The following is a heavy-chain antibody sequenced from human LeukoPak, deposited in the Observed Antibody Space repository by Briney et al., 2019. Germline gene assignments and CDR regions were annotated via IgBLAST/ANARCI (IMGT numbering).Heavy chain of an antibody. Sequence: GASVKVSCKASGYTFTGYYMHWVRQAPGQGLEWVGWINPNSGGTNYAQKFQGRVTMTRDTSISTAYMELSRLRSDDTAVYYCARGGSREQLAGIDDAFDIWGQGTMVTVSS. J-gene: IGHJ3*02. CDR3: ARGGSREQLAGIDDAFDI. V-gene: IGHV1-2*02. CDR2: INPNSGGT. D-gene: IGHD6-6*01. CDR1: GYTFTGYY.